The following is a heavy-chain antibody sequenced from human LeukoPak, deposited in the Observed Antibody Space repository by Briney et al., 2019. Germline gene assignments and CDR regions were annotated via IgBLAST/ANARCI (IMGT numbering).Heavy chain of an antibody. CDR2: ISYDGSNK. D-gene: IGHD3-10*01. CDR1: GFTFSSYG. Sequence: DPGGSLRPSCAASGFTFSSYGMHWVRQAPGEGLEWVAVISYDGSNKYYADSVKGRFTISRDNSKNTLYLQMNSLRAEDTAVYYCAKDRSYYYGSGSYYNEGTPWFDPWGQGTLVTVSS. V-gene: IGHV3-30*18. J-gene: IGHJ5*02. CDR3: AKDRSYYYGSGSYYNEGTPWFDP.